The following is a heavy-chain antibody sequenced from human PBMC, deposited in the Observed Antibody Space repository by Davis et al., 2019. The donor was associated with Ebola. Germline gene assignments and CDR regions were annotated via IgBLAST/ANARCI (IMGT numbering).Heavy chain of an antibody. CDR3: ARDQGKRGYSYGAFDY. V-gene: IGHV1-8*01. D-gene: IGHD5-18*01. CDR1: GYTFSSYD. J-gene: IGHJ4*02. Sequence: ASVKVSCKASGYTFSSYDINWMRQAAGQGLEWMGWMNPNSGNTGYAQKFQGRVTLTRDTSINTAYMELSSLRSDDTAVYYCARDQGKRGYSYGAFDYWGQGTLVTVSS. CDR2: MNPNSGNT.